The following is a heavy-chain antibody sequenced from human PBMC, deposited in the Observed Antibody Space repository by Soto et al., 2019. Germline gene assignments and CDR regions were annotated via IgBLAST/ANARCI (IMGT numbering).Heavy chain of an antibody. CDR2: ISGSGGST. CDR1: VFTFITYA. D-gene: IGHD2-8*01. CDR3: ANQHHFYCTNSVCAEDY. V-gene: IGHV3-23*01. Sequence: GSLRLSCAASVFTFITYAITSIRHAPGKELEWVSAISGSGGSTYYADYVKGRVTTSRDNSTNTLYLQMNSLREEATAVYHCANQHHFYCTNSVCAEDYWGKGTLVTVSS. J-gene: IGHJ4*02.